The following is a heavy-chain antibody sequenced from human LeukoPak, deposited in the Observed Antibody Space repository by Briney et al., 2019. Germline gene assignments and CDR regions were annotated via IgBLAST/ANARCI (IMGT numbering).Heavy chain of an antibody. Sequence: GGSLRLSCAASGFTVSSIHMVWVRQAPGKGLEWVSVTYTGGNSYYADSVKGRFIISRDISKNTLYLQMNSLRAEDSALYYCARGGRGSAAVVAPCSFDIWGQGTMVTVSS. V-gene: IGHV3-53*01. D-gene: IGHD3-22*01. J-gene: IGHJ3*02. CDR3: ARGGRGSAAVVAPCSFDI. CDR1: GFTVSSIH. CDR2: TYTGGNS.